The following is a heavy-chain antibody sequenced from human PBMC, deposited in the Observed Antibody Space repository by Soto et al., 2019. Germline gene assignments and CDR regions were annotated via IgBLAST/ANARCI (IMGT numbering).Heavy chain of an antibody. J-gene: IGHJ6*02. CDR1: GDSVSSNSAA. CDR3: ARDPSPYYYDSSGHYRYYYGMDV. V-gene: IGHV6-1*01. D-gene: IGHD3-22*01. Sequence: PSQTLSLTCAISGDSVSSNSAAWNWITQSPSRCLEWLGRTYYRSKWYNDYAVSVKSRITINPDTSKNQFSLQLNSVTPEDTAVYYCARDPSPYYYDSSGHYRYYYGMDVWGQGTTVTVSS. CDR2: TYYRSKWYN.